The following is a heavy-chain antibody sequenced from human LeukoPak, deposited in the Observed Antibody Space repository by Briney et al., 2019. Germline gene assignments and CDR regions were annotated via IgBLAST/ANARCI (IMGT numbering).Heavy chain of an antibody. CDR2: ISGSGGST. Sequence: GGSLRLSCAASGFTFSSYAMGWVRQAPGKGLEWVSAISGSGGSTYYADSVKGRFTISRDNSKNTLYLQMNSLRAEDTAVYYCAKDLDYYDSSGYYGSDYWGQGTLVTVSS. J-gene: IGHJ4*02. CDR1: GFTFSSYA. V-gene: IGHV3-23*01. D-gene: IGHD3-22*01. CDR3: AKDLDYYDSSGYYGSDY.